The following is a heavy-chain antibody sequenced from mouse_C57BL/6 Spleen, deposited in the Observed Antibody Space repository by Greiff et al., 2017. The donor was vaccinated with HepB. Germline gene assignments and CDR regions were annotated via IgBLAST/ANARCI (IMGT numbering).Heavy chain of an antibody. V-gene: IGHV1-82*01. Sequence: VQLQQSGPELVKPGASVKISCKASGYAFSSSWMNWVKQRPGKGLEWIGRIYPGDGDTNYNGKFKGKATLTADKSSSTAYMQLSSLTSEDSAVYFCARWPLYDGYYVDYAMDYWGQGTSVTVSS. CDR1: GYAFSSSW. CDR2: IYPGDGDT. J-gene: IGHJ4*01. CDR3: ARWPLYDGYYVDYAMDY. D-gene: IGHD2-3*01.